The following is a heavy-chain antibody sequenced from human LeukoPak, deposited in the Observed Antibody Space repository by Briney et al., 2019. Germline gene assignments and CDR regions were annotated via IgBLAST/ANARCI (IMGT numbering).Heavy chain of an antibody. CDR1: GFTLSSNS. CDR2: IYSDNT. J-gene: IGHJ4*02. CDR3: ARRAGAYSHPYDY. Sequence: GGSLRLSCTVSGFTLSSNSMSWVRQAPGKGLEWASFIYSDNTHYSDSVKGRFTISRDNSKNTLYLQMNSLRAEDTAVYYCARRAGAYSHPYDYWGQGTLVTVSS. D-gene: IGHD4/OR15-4a*01. V-gene: IGHV3-53*01.